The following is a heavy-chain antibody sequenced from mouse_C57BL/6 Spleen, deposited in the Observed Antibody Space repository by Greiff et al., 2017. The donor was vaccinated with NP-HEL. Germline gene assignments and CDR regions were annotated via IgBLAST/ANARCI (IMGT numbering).Heavy chain of an antibody. Sequence: QVQLQQPGAELVKPGASVKLSCKASGYTFTSYWMHWVKQRPGQGLEWIGMIHPNSGSTNYNEKFKSKATLTVDKSSSTAYMQLSSLTSEDSAVYYCARSRYDYDYAMDYWGQGTSGTVSS. V-gene: IGHV1-64*01. CDR1: GYTFTSYW. CDR3: ARSRYDYDYAMDY. CDR2: IHPNSGST. J-gene: IGHJ4*01. D-gene: IGHD2-4*01.